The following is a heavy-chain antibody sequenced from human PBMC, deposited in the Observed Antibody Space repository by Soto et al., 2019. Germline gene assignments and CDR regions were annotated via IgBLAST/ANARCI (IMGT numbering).Heavy chain of an antibody. CDR3: ARIATSGTLNWFDP. D-gene: IGHD6-13*01. CDR1: GYTFTNYD. Sequence: QAQLVQSGAEVKEPGASVKVSCKASGYTFTNYDISWVRQATGQGLEWMGWMNPNSANTGYAQKFQGRVTMTRDTSINTAYMELSSLRSEDTAIYYCARIATSGTLNWFDPWGQGTLVTVSS. CDR2: MNPNSANT. V-gene: IGHV1-8*01. J-gene: IGHJ5*02.